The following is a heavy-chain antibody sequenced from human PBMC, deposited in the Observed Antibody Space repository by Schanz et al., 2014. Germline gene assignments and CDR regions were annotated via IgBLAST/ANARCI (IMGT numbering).Heavy chain of an antibody. D-gene: IGHD2-2*01. J-gene: IGHJ1*01. CDR1: GFTFSSYW. CDR2: SNGDGSST. V-gene: IGHV3-74*01. Sequence: EMQLVESGGGLVQPGGSLRLSCAASGFTFSSYWMHWVRQVPGKGPVWVSRSNGDGSSTLYADSVKGRFTISRDNAKNTLYLQMNSLRAEAPAVYYCARSTSMYFLQWGQGTLVTVSS. CDR3: ARSTSMYFLQ.